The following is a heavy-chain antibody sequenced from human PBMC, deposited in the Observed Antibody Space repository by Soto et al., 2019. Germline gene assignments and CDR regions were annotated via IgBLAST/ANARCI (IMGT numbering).Heavy chain of an antibody. J-gene: IGHJ6*02. CDR3: ARDLRFLEWLSSYYYGMDV. D-gene: IGHD3-3*01. CDR1: GFTFSDYY. Sequence: QVQLVESGGGLVKPGGSLRLSCAASGFTFSDYYMSWIRQAPGKGLEWVSYISSSSSYTNYADSVKGRFTISRDNAKNSLYLQMNSLGAEDTAVYYCARDLRFLEWLSSYYYGMDVWGQGTTVTVSS. V-gene: IGHV3-11*06. CDR2: ISSSSSYT.